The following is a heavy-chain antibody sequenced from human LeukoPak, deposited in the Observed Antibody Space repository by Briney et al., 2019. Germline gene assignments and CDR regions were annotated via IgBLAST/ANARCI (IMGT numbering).Heavy chain of an antibody. CDR3: ARVVGAGGVYYFDY. CDR2: IYYSGST. V-gene: IGHV4-59*12. D-gene: IGHD2-8*02. CDR1: GGSISSYY. Sequence: SETLSLTCTVSGGSISSYYWSWIRQPPGKGLEWIGYIYYSGSTNYNPSLKSRVTILVDTSKNPFSLKLSSVTAADTAVYYCARVVGAGGVYYFDYWGQGTLVTVSS. J-gene: IGHJ4*02.